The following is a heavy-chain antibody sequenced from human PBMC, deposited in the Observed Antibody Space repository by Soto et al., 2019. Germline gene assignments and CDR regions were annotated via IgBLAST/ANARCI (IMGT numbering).Heavy chain of an antibody. CDR3: ARSLADFWVVVAARPNYYYGMDV. V-gene: IGHV4-30-4*01. Sequence: SETLSLTCTVSGGSISSGDYYWSWIRQPPGKGLEWIGYIYYSGSTYYNPSLKSRVTISVDTSKNQFSLKLSSVTAADTAVYYCARSLADFWVVVAARPNYYYGMDVWGQGTTVTVSS. J-gene: IGHJ6*02. D-gene: IGHD2-15*01. CDR2: IYYSGST. CDR1: GGSISSGDYY.